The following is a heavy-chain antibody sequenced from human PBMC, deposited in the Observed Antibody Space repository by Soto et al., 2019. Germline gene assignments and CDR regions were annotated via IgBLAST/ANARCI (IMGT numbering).Heavy chain of an antibody. J-gene: IGHJ4*02. CDR3: ARDRRDGHNFDY. CDR1: GFTFSSYS. Sequence: EVQLVESGGGLVKPGGSLRLSCAASGFTFSSYSMNWVRQAPGKGLEWVSSISSSSSYIYYADSVRGRFTISRDNAKNSLYSQMNNLRAEDTAAYYCARDRRDGHNFDYWGQVTLVTVSS. CDR2: ISSSSSYI. V-gene: IGHV3-21*01.